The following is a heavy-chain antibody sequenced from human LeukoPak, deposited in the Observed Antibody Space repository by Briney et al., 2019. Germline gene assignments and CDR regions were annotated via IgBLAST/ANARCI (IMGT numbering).Heavy chain of an antibody. V-gene: IGHV4-59*01. J-gene: IGHJ6*02. Sequence: SESLSLTCIVSGGSLSSYYWSWIRPPPGRGLEWIGYIYYSGSTNYNPSLKSRVTISVDTSKNQFSLKLSYVTAADTAVYYCAGVRPWIQDGMDVWGQGTTVTVSS. CDR1: GGSLSSYY. CDR3: AGVRPWIQDGMDV. D-gene: IGHD5-18*01. CDR2: IYYSGST.